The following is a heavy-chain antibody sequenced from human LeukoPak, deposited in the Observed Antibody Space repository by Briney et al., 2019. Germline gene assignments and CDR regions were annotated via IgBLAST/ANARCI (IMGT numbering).Heavy chain of an antibody. CDR2: INPNSGGT. D-gene: IGHD5-12*01. Sequence: ASVTVSFTPSGNSCTVYNMHWVRQAPGQGHEWMGWINPNSGGTQYAQNFQGRVTMTSDTSISAGYMELSRLTSDDTAVYYCARSKSGYDYYFDYWGQGTLVTVSS. V-gene: IGHV1-2*02. J-gene: IGHJ4*02. CDR1: GNSCTVYN. CDR3: ARSKSGYDYYFDY.